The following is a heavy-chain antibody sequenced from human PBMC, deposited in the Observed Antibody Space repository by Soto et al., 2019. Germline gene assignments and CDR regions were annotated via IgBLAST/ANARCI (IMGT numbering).Heavy chain of an antibody. Sequence: SETLSLTCAVYGGSVSGYYWSWIRQPPGKGLEGIGEMNHSGSTNYNPSLKNRVPISLDTSKNQFSLKLSSVTDADTAVYYCARGRCSSTSCYSGYYYYYMDVWGKGTTVTVSS. CDR1: GGSVSGYY. V-gene: IGHV4-34*01. CDR3: ARGRCSSTSCYSGYYYYYMDV. D-gene: IGHD2-2*01. J-gene: IGHJ6*03. CDR2: MNHSGST.